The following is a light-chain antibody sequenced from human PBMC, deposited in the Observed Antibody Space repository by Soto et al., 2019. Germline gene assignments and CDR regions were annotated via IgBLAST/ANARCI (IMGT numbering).Light chain of an antibody. CDR2: EVS. CDR3: SSYTSSNTLV. V-gene: IGLV2-14*01. CDR1: SSNVGGYQY. Sequence: QSALTQPASVSGSPGQSITIPCTGTSSNVGGYQYVSWYQQHPGKAPKIMIYEVSNRPSGVSNRFSGSKSGNTASLTISGLQPEDETDYYCSSYTSSNTLVFGTGTKLTVL. J-gene: IGLJ1*01.